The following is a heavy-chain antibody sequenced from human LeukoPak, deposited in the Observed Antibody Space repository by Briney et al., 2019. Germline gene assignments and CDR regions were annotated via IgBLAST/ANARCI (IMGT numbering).Heavy chain of an antibody. CDR2: INPNSGGT. CDR1: GYTFTGYY. V-gene: IGHV1-2*04. CDR3: ARDLSSSWPRYWFDP. J-gene: IGHJ5*02. Sequence: ASVKVSCKASGYTFTGYYMHWVRQAPGQGLEWMGWINPNSGGTNYAQKFQGWVTMTRDTSISTAYMELSRLRSDDTAVYYCARDLSSSWPRYWFDPWGQGTLVTVSS. D-gene: IGHD6-13*01.